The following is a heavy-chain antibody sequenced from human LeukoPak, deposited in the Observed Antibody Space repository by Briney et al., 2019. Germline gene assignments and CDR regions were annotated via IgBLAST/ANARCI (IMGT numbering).Heavy chain of an antibody. Sequence: PGGSLRLSCAASGFTVSSNYMSWVRQAPGKGLEWVSVIYSEGGMYYADSVKGRFTISRDNSKNTLYLQMNSLRAEDTAVYYCARDLGGYDASSGRTWYFDLWGRGTLVT. J-gene: IGHJ2*01. D-gene: IGHD3-22*01. CDR3: ARDLGGYDASSGRTWYFDL. V-gene: IGHV3-53*01. CDR1: GFTVSSNY. CDR2: IYSEGGM.